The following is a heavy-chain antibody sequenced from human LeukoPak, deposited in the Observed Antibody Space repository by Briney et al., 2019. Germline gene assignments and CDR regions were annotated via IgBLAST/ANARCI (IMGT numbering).Heavy chain of an antibody. J-gene: IGHJ6*03. Sequence: SETLSLTCTVSGGSISSYYWSWIRQTPGKGLEWIGYIYYSGSTNFNPSLKSRVTISVDTSKNQFSLKMSSVTAADTAVYFCARGCPPGYYYDYYMDVWGKGTTVTISS. V-gene: IGHV4-59*01. CDR2: IYYSGST. CDR1: GGSISSYY. CDR3: ARGCPPGYYYDYYMDV.